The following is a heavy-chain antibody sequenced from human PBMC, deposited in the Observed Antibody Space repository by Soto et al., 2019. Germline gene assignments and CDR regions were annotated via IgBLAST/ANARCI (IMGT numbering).Heavy chain of an antibody. J-gene: IGHJ4*02. V-gene: IGHV3-53*01. CDR3: ARGGTGQWLVLDY. CDR2: IYSGGIT. Sequence: EVQLVESGGGLIQPGGSLRLSCAAAGLTVGSNYMSWVRQAPGKGLEWVSVIYSGGITYYADSVKGRFTISRDSSKNTLYLQMNSLRAEDTALYYCARGGTGQWLVLDYWGQGALVTVSS. CDR1: GLTVGSNY. D-gene: IGHD6-19*01.